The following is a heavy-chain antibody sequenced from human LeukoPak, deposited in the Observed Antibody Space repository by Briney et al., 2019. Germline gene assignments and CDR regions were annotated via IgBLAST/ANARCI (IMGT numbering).Heavy chain of an antibody. J-gene: IGHJ4*02. CDR1: GGSISSSNYY. V-gene: IGHV4-39*02. Sequence: SETLSLTCTVSGGSISSSNYYWGWIRQPPGKGLEWIGSIYYSGSTYYNPSLKSRVTISVDTSKNQFSLKLSSVTAADTAVYYCARDGVVPAASDYWGQGTLVTVSS. CDR2: IYYSGST. CDR3: ARDGVVPAASDY. D-gene: IGHD2-2*01.